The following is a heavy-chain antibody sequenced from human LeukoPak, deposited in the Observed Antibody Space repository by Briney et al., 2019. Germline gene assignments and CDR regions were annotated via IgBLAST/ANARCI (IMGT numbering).Heavy chain of an antibody. CDR1: GYTFTSYY. V-gene: IGHV1-46*03. J-gene: IGHJ4*02. CDR2: ITPRDGTA. CDR3: ARDSPSTVTTPSFDH. Sequence: ASVKVSCKASGYTFTSYYIHWVRQAPGQGFEWMGIITPRDGTAHYAHRFQGRLTLTGDTSTGTVYMRLSGLTSDDTAIYFCARDSPSTVTTPSFDHWGQGTLVTVSS. D-gene: IGHD4-17*01.